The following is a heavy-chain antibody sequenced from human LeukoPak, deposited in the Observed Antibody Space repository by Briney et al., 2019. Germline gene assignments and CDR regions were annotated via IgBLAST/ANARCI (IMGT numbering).Heavy chain of an antibody. V-gene: IGHV3-30*03. CDR1: GFTFSSYG. Sequence: PGRSLRLSCATSGFTFSSYGMHWVRQAPGKGLEWVAVISYDGSNKYYADSVKGRFTISRDNSKNTLYLQMNSLRAEDTAVYYCATAVYYYYGMDVWGQGTTVTVSS. CDR2: ISYDGSNK. J-gene: IGHJ6*02. CDR3: ATAVYYYYGMDV.